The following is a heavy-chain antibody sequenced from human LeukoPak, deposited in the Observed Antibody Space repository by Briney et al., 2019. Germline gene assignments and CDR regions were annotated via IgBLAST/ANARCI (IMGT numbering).Heavy chain of an antibody. CDR1: GGSVSSGSYY. CDR2: IYYSGST. Sequence: PSETLSLTCTVSGGSVSSGSYYWSWIRQPPGKGLEWIGYIYYSGSTNYNPSLKSRVTISVDTSKNQFSLKLSSVTAADTAVYYCASVDYSSSWPPDYWGQGTLVTVSS. V-gene: IGHV4-61*01. D-gene: IGHD6-13*01. CDR3: ASVDYSSSWPPDY. J-gene: IGHJ4*02.